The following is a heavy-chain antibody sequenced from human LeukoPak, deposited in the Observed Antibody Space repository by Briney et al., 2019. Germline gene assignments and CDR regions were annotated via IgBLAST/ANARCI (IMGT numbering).Heavy chain of an antibody. Sequence: GGSLRLSCAASGFTFSDYYMSWIRQAPGKGLEWVSYISSSGSTIYYADSVKGRFTISRDNAKNSLYLQMNSLRAEDTAVYYCARVRSVLRYFDWLPDFFDYWGQGTIVTVSS. D-gene: IGHD3-9*01. V-gene: IGHV3-11*04. CDR3: ARVRSVLRYFDWLPDFFDY. J-gene: IGHJ4*02. CDR1: GFTFSDYY. CDR2: ISSSGSTI.